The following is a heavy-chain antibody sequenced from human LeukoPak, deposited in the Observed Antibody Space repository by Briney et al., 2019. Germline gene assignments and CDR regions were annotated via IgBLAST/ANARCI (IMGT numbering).Heavy chain of an antibody. CDR1: RGSISSSSYY. J-gene: IGHJ4*02. CDR3: ARGRGRITMVRGVAFFDY. V-gene: IGHV4-39*01. CDR2: IFYSGSS. Sequence: SETLSLTCTVSRGSISSSSYYWGWIRQSPGKGLEWIGSIFYSGSSYYNRSLKSRVAIFVDTSNNQFSLRLSSVTAADTAVYFCARGRGRITMVRGVAFFDYWGQGTLVTVSS. D-gene: IGHD3-10*01.